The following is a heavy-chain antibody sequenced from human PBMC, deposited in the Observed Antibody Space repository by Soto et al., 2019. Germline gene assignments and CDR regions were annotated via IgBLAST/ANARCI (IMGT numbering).Heavy chain of an antibody. J-gene: IGHJ4*02. CDR2: ISGSGGST. V-gene: IGHV3-23*01. CDR1: GFTFSSYA. CDR3: AKVRGIVVVVAATDY. D-gene: IGHD2-15*01. Sequence: PGGSLRLSCAASGFTFSSYAMSWVRQAPGKGLEWVSAISGSGGSTYYADSVKGRFTISRDNSKNTLYLQMSSLRAEDTAVYYCAKVRGIVVVVAATDYWGQGTLVTVSS.